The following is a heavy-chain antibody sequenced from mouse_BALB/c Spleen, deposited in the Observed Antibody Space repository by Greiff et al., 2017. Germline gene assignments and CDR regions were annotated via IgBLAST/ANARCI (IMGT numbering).Heavy chain of an antibody. Sequence: EVQLQQSGAELVKPGASVKLSCTASGFNIKDTYMPWVKQRPEQGLEWIGRIDPANGNTKYDPKFQGKATITADTSSNTAYLQLSSLTSEDTAVYYCAGGDWYFDVWGAGTTVTVSS. CDR1: GFNIKDTY. J-gene: IGHJ1*01. CDR2: IDPANGNT. V-gene: IGHV14-3*02. CDR3: AGGDWYFDV.